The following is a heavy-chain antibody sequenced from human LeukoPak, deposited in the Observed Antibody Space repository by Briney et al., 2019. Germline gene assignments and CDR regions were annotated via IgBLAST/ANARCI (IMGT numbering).Heavy chain of an antibody. CDR1: GYTFTSYY. D-gene: IGHD4-17*01. Sequence: ASVKVSCKASGYTFTSYYMHWVRQAPGQGLEWMGIINPSGGSTSYAQKVQGRGTMTRDTSTSTVYMELSRLSSDATAVYYCATGGQTTATGGYYFDYWGQGTLVTVSS. J-gene: IGHJ4*02. V-gene: IGHV1-46*01. CDR3: ATGGQTTATGGYYFDY. CDR2: INPSGGST.